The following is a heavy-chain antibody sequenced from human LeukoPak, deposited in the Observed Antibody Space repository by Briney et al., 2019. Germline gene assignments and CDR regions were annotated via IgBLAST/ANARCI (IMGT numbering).Heavy chain of an antibody. D-gene: IGHD3-3*01. CDR1: GYSISSGYY. J-gene: IGHJ5*02. Sequence: PSETLSLTCTVAGYSISSGYYWGWIRQPPGKGLEWIGSIYPSGSTYYNPSLKRRVTISVDTSKNQFSLKLSYVTAADTAVYYCARESRSYDFWSGYYTLNWFDPWGQGTLVTVSS. CDR2: IYPSGST. V-gene: IGHV4-38-2*02. CDR3: ARESRSYDFWSGYYTLNWFDP.